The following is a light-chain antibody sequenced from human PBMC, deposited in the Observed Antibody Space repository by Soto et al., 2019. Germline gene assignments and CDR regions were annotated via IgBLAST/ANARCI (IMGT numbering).Light chain of an antibody. J-gene: IGKJ1*01. CDR1: QSVGSN. V-gene: IGKV3-11*01. CDR2: GAS. Sequence: EIVLTQPPGTLSLSPGERATLSCRASQSVGSNLAWYQQKPGQAPRLLIYGASSRATGIPDRFSGSGSGTDFTLTISSLEPEDFAVYYCQQRSNWPPAFGQGTKVDI. CDR3: QQRSNWPPA.